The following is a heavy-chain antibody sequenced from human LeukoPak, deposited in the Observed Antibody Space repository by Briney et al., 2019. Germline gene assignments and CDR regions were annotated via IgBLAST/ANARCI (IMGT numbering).Heavy chain of an antibody. Sequence: GESLRLSCAASGVTLRNYGLSWVRHTPGKGLEWVSAIRGSGDTTFYADSVKGRFTISRDNSENTVYLQMNSLRAEDTAVYYCEKRGDKLDLIWGQGTLVTVSS. CDR2: IRGSGDTT. CDR3: EKRGDKLDLI. D-gene: IGHD2-21*02. CDR1: GVTLRNYG. V-gene: IGHV3-23*01. J-gene: IGHJ4*02.